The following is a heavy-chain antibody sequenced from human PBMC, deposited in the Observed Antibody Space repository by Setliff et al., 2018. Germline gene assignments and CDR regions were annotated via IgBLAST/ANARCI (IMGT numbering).Heavy chain of an antibody. J-gene: IGHJ4*02. CDR1: GGTFSNYD. CDR3: ARGWRAGALNHFDY. CDR2: TIPMFGTT. Sequence: SVKVSCKASGGTFSNYDISWVRQAPGQGLEWMGGTIPMFGTTEYAQKFQGRLTIITDESTNTAFMQLSSLRSDDTAVYYCARGWRAGALNHFDYWGQGSRVTVSS. D-gene: IGHD3-3*01. V-gene: IGHV1-69*05.